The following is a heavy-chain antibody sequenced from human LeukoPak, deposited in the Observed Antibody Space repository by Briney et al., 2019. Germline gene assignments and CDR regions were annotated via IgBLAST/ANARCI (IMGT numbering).Heavy chain of an antibody. CDR2: IRSKVYGGAT. CDR3: TRDYGPELLQFFQH. Sequence: PGRSLRLSCTASGFTFGHYAMSWVRQAPGKGLEWLGFIRSKVYGGATQYAASVRGRFSISRDDSKGIAYLQMDSLKIEDTAVYFCTRDYGPELLQFFQHWGQGTLVTVSS. V-gene: IGHV3-49*04. D-gene: IGHD1-14*01. J-gene: IGHJ1*01. CDR1: GFTFGHYA.